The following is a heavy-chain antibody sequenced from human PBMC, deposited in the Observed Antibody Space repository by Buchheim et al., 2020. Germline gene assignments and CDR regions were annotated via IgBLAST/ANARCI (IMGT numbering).Heavy chain of an antibody. CDR1: GFTFSSYA. J-gene: IGHJ1*01. Sequence: EVQLLESGGGLVQPGGSLRLSCAASGFTFSSYAMSWVRQAPGKGLEWVSAISGSGGSTYYADSVKGRFTISRDNSKNTLYLQMNSLRAEDTAVYYCAKGLHNEQWLARGEYFQHWGQGTL. CDR2: ISGSGGST. CDR3: AKGLHNEQWLARGEYFQH. D-gene: IGHD6-19*01. V-gene: IGHV3-23*01.